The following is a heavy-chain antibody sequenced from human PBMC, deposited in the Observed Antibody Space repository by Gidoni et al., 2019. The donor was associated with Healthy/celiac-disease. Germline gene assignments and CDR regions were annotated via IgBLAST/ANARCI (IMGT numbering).Heavy chain of an antibody. Sequence: EVQLLESGGGLVQPGGSLRLSCAASGFTFSSYAMSWVRQAPGKGLEWVSAISGSGGSTYYADSVKGRFTISRDNSKNTLYLQMNSLRAEDTAVYYCAKDGSHDSSGYYTVWFDPWGQGTLVTVSS. CDR3: AKDGSHDSSGYYTVWFDP. V-gene: IGHV3-23*01. J-gene: IGHJ5*02. D-gene: IGHD3-22*01. CDR2: ISGSGGST. CDR1: GFTFSSYA.